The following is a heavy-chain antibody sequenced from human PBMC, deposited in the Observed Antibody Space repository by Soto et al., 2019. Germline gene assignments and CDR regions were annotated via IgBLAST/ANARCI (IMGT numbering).Heavy chain of an antibody. J-gene: IGHJ6*02. V-gene: IGHV3-23*01. D-gene: IGHD6-19*01. CDR1: GFTFSHYA. CDR2: ISGGGNST. CDR3: AIKLSSGWSTRYVLDV. Sequence: GESLRLPSAASGFTFSHYAMTWVRQAPGKGLEWVSGISGGGNSTYYADSVKGRFTISRANSKNALYLQMNSLRAEDTDVYYCAIKLSSGWSTRYVLDVSTPRTTVTGSS.